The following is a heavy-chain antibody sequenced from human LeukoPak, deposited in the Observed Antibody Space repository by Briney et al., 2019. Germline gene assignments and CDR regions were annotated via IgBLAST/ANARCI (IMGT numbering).Heavy chain of an antibody. Sequence: RGSLRLSCAASGFSFTYYAMNWVRQAPGKGLEWVSAISGSDGSTYYADSVKGRFTISRDNSKNTLYLQMNSLRAEDTAVYYCAKAGDYSYFDYWGQGTLVTVSS. J-gene: IGHJ4*02. D-gene: IGHD4-11*01. V-gene: IGHV3-23*01. CDR3: AKAGDYSYFDY. CDR2: ISGSDGST. CDR1: GFSFTYYA.